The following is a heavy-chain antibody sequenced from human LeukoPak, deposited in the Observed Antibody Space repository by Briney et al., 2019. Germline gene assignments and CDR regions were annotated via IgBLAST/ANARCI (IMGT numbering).Heavy chain of an antibody. CDR2: ISGDGSST. V-gene: IGHV3-43*02. CDR1: GFTFDDYA. Sequence: PGGSLRLSCAASGFTFDDYAMHWVRQAPGKGLEWVSLISGDGSSTYYADSVKGRFTISRDNSKNSLYLQMNSLRTEDTALYYCAKVQRRYSGYDLDYWGQGTLVTVSS. CDR3: AKVQRRYSGYDLDY. J-gene: IGHJ4*02. D-gene: IGHD5-12*01.